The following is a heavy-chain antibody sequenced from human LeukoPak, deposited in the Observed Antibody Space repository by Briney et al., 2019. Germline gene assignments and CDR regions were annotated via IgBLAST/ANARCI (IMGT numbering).Heavy chain of an antibody. V-gene: IGHV4-61*02. D-gene: IGHD3-22*01. Sequence: PSETLSLTCTVSAGSINSGDYYRRWIRQPAGTGLEWIGRIYSPGTNYNYNPSVKSRVTISIDTSKNQFSLKLTSVTAADTAVYYCARGIGTSYDSSRDAFDIWGQGTMVTVSS. CDR2: IYSPGTN. CDR1: AGSINSGDYY. CDR3: ARGIGTSYDSSRDAFDI. J-gene: IGHJ3*02.